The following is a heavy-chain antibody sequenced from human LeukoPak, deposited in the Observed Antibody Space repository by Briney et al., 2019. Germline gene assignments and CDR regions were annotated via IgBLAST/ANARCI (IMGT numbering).Heavy chain of an antibody. CDR1: GGTFSSYA. CDR2: IIPIFGTA. Sequence: ASVKVSCKASGGTFSSYAISWVRQVPGQGLEWMGGIIPIFGTANYAQKFQGRVTITTDESTSTAYMELSSLRSEDTAVYYCARVFSGWHDAFDIWGQGTMVTVSS. D-gene: IGHD6-19*01. V-gene: IGHV1-69*05. J-gene: IGHJ3*02. CDR3: ARVFSGWHDAFDI.